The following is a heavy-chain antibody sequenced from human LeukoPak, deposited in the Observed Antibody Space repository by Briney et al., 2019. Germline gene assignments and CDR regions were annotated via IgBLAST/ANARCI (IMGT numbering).Heavy chain of an antibody. CDR3: ARPAGTMYYFDY. J-gene: IGHJ4*02. V-gene: IGHV1-69*13. CDR2: IIPIFGTA. D-gene: IGHD1-7*01. Sequence: SVKVSCKASGGTFSSYAISWVRQAPGQGLEWMGGIIPIFGTANYAQKFQGRVTITADESTSTAYMELSSLRSEDTAVYYCARPAGTMYYFDYWGQGTLVTVSS. CDR1: GGTFSSYA.